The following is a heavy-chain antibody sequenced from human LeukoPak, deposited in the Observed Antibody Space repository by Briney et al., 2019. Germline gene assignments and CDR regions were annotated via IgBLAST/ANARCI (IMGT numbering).Heavy chain of an antibody. J-gene: IGHJ4*02. V-gene: IGHV4-61*02. CDR1: GGSISSGSYY. Sequence: SETLSLTCTVSGGSISSGSYYWSWIRQPAGKGLEWVGRIYTSGSTNYNPSLKSRVTISVDTSKNQFSLKLSSVTAADTAVYYCARRSGWYIDYWGQGTLVTVSS. D-gene: IGHD6-19*01. CDR2: IYTSGST. CDR3: ARRSGWYIDY.